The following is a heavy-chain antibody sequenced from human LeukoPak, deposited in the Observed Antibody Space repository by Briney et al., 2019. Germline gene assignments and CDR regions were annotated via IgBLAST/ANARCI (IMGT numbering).Heavy chain of an antibody. J-gene: IGHJ5*02. Sequence: ASVKVSCKASGYTFTDYYIHWARQAPGQGLEWMGWINPKSGGTIYAQKFQGRVIMTSDTSISTAYVELRRLTSDDTAVYYCARGPTYSSSWYSWFDPWGQGTLVTVSS. CDR3: ARGPTYSSSWYSWFDP. V-gene: IGHV1-2*02. D-gene: IGHD6-13*01. CDR2: INPKSGGT. CDR1: GYTFTDYY.